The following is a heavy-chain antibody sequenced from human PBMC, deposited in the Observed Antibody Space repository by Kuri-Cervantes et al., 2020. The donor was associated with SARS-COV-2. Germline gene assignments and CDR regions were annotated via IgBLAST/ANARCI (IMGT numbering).Heavy chain of an antibody. D-gene: IGHD3-3*01. CDR1: GYTFTSYG. CDR3: ATDFLRFLEWFP. CDR2: INPNSGGT. V-gene: IGHV1-2*02. J-gene: IGHJ3*01. Sequence: ASVKVSCKASGYTFTSYGISWVRQAPGQGLEWMGWINPNSGGTNYAQKFQGRVTMTRDTSISTAYMELSSLRSEDTAVYYCATDFLRFLEWFPWGQGTMVTVSS.